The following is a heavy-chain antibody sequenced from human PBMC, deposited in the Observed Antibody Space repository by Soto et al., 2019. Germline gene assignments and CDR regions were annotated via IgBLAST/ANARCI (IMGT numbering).Heavy chain of an antibody. V-gene: IGHV1-2*04. J-gene: IGHJ4*02. D-gene: IGHD3-9*01. CDR1: GYTFTGYY. Sequence: ASVKVSCKASGYTFTGYYMHWVRQAPGQGLEWMGWINPNSGGTNYAQKFQGWVTMTRDTSISTAYMELSRLRSDDTAVYYCARAANFDWLLNGGGFDYWGQGTLVTVSS. CDR2: INPNSGGT. CDR3: ARAANFDWLLNGGGFDY.